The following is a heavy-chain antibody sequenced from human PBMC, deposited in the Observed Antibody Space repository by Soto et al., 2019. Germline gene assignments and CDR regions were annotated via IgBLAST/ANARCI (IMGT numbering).Heavy chain of an antibody. Sequence: SETLSLTCTVSGGSISSGDYYWSWIRHPPGKGLEWIGYIYYSGITYYNPSLKSRVTISVDTSKNQFSLKLSSVTAADTAVYYCARGRDYDILTGYGSSLGMDVWGQGTTVTVSS. V-gene: IGHV4-30-4*01. CDR2: IYYSGIT. CDR1: GGSISSGDYY. J-gene: IGHJ6*02. D-gene: IGHD3-9*01. CDR3: ARGRDYDILTGYGSSLGMDV.